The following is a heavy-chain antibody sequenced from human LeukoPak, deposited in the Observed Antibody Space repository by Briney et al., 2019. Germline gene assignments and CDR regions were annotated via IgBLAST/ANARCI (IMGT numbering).Heavy chain of an antibody. CDR3: ARDVYSYGYGGFDY. J-gene: IGHJ4*02. V-gene: IGHV4-61*02. Sequence: SGPTLVKPSQTLSLTCTVSGGSISSGSYYWSWIRQPAGKGLEWIGRIYTSGSTNYNPSLKSRVTISVDTSKNQFSLKLSSVTAADTAVYYCARDVYSYGYGGFDYWGQGTLVTVSS. CDR1: GGSISSGSYY. CDR2: IYTSGST. D-gene: IGHD5-18*01.